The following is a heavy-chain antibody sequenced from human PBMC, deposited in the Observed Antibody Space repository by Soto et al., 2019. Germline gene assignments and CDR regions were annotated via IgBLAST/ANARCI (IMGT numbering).Heavy chain of an antibody. J-gene: IGHJ4*02. Sequence: QVQLVQSGAEVKKPGASVKVSCKASGYTFTSYYMHWVRQAPGQGLEWMGIINPTSSTSYAQKFQGRVTMTRDTSTSTVDMELSSLRSEDTAVYYCERVYCSGGSCYGIDYWGQGTLVTVSS. V-gene: IGHV1-46*01. CDR2: INPTSST. CDR3: ERVYCSGGSCYGIDY. D-gene: IGHD2-15*01. CDR1: GYTFTSYY.